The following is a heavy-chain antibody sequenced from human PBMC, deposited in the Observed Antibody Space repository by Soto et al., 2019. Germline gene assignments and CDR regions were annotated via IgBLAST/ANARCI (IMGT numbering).Heavy chain of an antibody. V-gene: IGHV4-59*11. CDR2: IYYSGCT. Sequence: PSQTLSLTSTVSGGNISSLYWSRIRQQPGRGLEWIGYIYYSGCTNYNPSLKSRVTMSVDTSKNQFSLRLSSVTAADTAVYYCARFPFDRSSWTNPRYFDYWGQGTLVTVSS. CDR3: ARFPFDRSSWTNPRYFDY. J-gene: IGHJ4*02. CDR1: GGNISSLY. D-gene: IGHD6-13*01.